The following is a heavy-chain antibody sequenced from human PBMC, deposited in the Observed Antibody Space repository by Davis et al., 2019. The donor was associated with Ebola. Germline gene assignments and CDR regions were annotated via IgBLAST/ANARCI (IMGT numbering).Heavy chain of an antibody. Sequence: SETLSLTCAVYGGSFSGYYWSWIRQPPGKGLEWIGEINHSGSTNYNPSLKSRVTISVDTSKNQFSLVLSSVTAADTAVYYCARVYWYDSSAYSYLDSWGQGTLVTVSS. CDR1: GGSFSGYY. J-gene: IGHJ4*02. CDR2: INHSGST. V-gene: IGHV4-34*01. CDR3: ARVYWYDSSAYSYLDS. D-gene: IGHD3-22*01.